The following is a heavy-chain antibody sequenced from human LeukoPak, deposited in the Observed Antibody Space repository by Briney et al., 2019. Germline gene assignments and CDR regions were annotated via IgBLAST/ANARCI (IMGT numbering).Heavy chain of an antibody. D-gene: IGHD4-17*01. CDR3: ARSTVTTVLCDY. V-gene: IGHV1-69*04. Sequence: SVKVPCKASGGTFSSYAISWVRQAPGQGLEWTGRIIPILGIANYAQKFQGRVTITADKSTSTAYMELSSLRSEDTAVYYCARSTVTTVLCDYWGQGTLVTVSS. CDR1: GGTFSSYA. CDR2: IIPILGIA. J-gene: IGHJ4*02.